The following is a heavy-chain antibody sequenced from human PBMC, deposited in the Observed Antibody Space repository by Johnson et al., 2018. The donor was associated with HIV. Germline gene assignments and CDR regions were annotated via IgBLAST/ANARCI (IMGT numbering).Heavy chain of an antibody. CDR2: IGTAGDT. Sequence: VQLVESGGGVVQPGGSLRLSCVVSGFTFSNYWMHWVRQATGKGLEWVSAIGTAGDTYYPGSVKGRFTISRENAKHSLYLQMTSLRAEDTAVYYCARDPRVLGGAFDIWGQGTMVTVSS. CDR3: ARDPRVLGGAFDI. D-gene: IGHD3-3*02. CDR1: GFTFSNYW. J-gene: IGHJ3*02. V-gene: IGHV3-13*01.